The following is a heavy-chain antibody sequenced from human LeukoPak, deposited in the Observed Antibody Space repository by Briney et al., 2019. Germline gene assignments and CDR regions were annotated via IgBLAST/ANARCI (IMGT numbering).Heavy chain of an antibody. J-gene: IGHJ4*02. CDR3: ARDSSLFGGSDY. Sequence: ASVMVSCKASGYTLTGYHLHWVRQAPGQGLEWIGRITPNSGDTYYAQDFRGRVTMTRDTSINTAYMELSRLRSDDTAVYYCARDSSLFGGSDYWGRGTLVTVSS. D-gene: IGHD3-10*02. V-gene: IGHV1-2*02. CDR1: GYTLTGYH. CDR2: ITPNSGDT.